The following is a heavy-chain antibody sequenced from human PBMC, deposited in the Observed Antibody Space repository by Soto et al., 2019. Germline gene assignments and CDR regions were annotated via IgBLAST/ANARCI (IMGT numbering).Heavy chain of an antibody. D-gene: IGHD6-19*01. CDR3: ARDSSGRANFDY. J-gene: IGHJ4*02. Sequence: QVQLVQSGGEVKKPGASVKVSCKASGYTFTSYGISWVRQAPGQGLEWMGWTSAYMVTNYAQKFQGRVTMTTDTSTSTAYMELRSPRSDDTAVYYCARDSSGRANFDYWGQGTLVTVSS. CDR2: TSAYMVT. CDR1: GYTFTSYG. V-gene: IGHV1-18*01.